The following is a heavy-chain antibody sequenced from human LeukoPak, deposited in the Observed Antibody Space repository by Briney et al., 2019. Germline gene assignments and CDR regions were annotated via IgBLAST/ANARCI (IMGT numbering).Heavy chain of an antibody. CDR3: ATSLSYYYDSSGVYFDY. Sequence: GGSLRLSCTASGFTFSSYSMSWVRQAPGKGLEWVSAISGSGGSTYYADSVKGRFTISRDNSKNTLYLQMNSLRAEDTAVYYCATSLSYYYDSSGVYFDYWGQGTLVTVSS. D-gene: IGHD3-22*01. V-gene: IGHV3-23*01. CDR1: GFTFSSYS. J-gene: IGHJ4*02. CDR2: ISGSGGST.